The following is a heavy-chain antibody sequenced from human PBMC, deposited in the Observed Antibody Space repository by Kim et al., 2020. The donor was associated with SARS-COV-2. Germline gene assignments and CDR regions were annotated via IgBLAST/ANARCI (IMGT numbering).Heavy chain of an antibody. D-gene: IGHD6-13*01. J-gene: IGHJ4*02. Sequence: ASVKVSCKASGYTFTSYGISWVRQAPGQGLEWMGWISAYNGNTNYAQKLQGRVTMTTDTSTSTAYMELRSLRYDDTAVYYCARDPLPATSVAAGEGHNDFDYWGQGTLVTVSS. CDR3: ARDPLPATSVAAGEGHNDFDY. V-gene: IGHV1-18*01. CDR2: ISAYNGNT. CDR1: GYTFTSYG.